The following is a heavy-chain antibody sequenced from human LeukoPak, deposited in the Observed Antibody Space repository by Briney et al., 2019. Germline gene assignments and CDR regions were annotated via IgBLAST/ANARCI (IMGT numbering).Heavy chain of an antibody. V-gene: IGHV3-7*03. Sequence: GGSLRLSCVASGFSFSNYWMTWFRQAPGKGLEWVANIKRDGSTKHYVDSVKGRFTISRDNSKNTLYLQMNSLRVEDTAVYYCARGPSSSWWDNWFDPWGQGTLVTVSS. CDR3: ARGPSSSWWDNWFDP. D-gene: IGHD6-13*01. J-gene: IGHJ5*02. CDR1: GFSFSNYW. CDR2: IKRDGSTK.